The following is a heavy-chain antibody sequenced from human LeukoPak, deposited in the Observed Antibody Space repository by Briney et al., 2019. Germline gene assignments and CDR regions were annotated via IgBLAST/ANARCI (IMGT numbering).Heavy chain of an antibody. V-gene: IGHV5-51*01. CDR3: ARHVRLGYCSSTSCPADWFDP. CDR1: GFDFTAYG. D-gene: IGHD2-2*01. Sequence: GESLKISCKCSGFDFTAYGIAWVRQMPGKGLEWMGIIYPGDSDTRYSPSFQGQVTISADKSISTAYLQWSSLKASDTAMYYCARHVRLGYCSSTSCPADWFDPWGQGTLVTVSS. CDR2: IYPGDSDT. J-gene: IGHJ5*02.